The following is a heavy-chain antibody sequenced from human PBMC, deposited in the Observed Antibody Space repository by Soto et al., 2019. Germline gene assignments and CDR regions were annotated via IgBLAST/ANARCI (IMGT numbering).Heavy chain of an antibody. D-gene: IGHD1-26*01. V-gene: IGHV3-48*02. CDR1: GFTFSDYG. CDR3: ATVSNTWEDDY. J-gene: IGHJ4*02. CDR2: ISRGSDTI. Sequence: ESGGGLVQPGGSLRLSCVVSGFTFSDYGVNWVRQAPGKGLEWVSYISRGSDTIYYADSVKGRFTISRDNAKNSLFLQMNSLRDEDTALYYCATVSNTWEDDYWGQGTLVTVSS.